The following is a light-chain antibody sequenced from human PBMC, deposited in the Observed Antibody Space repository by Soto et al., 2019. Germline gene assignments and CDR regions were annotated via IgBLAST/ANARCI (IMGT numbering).Light chain of an antibody. J-gene: IGKJ1*01. Sequence: EVVMTQSPATLSVSPGERATLSCRASQTVHTKLAWYQQKPGQAPRLLVYDTSTRATGIPARFSGSGSGTEFTLTISSLQSEDFAVYHCHQYNYCPGTFGQGTKVLVK. CDR2: DTS. V-gene: IGKV3-15*01. CDR1: QTVHTK. CDR3: HQYNYCPGT.